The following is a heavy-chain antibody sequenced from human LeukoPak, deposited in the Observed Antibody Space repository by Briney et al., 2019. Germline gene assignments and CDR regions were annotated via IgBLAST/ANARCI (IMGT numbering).Heavy chain of an antibody. CDR1: GGSISSGSYY. CDR3: ATTVVTSFLVTDAFDI. Sequence: SQTLSLTCTVSGGSISSGSYYWSWIRQPAGKGLEWIGRIYTSGSTNYNPSLKSRVTISVDTSKNQFSLKLSSVTAADTAVYYCATTVVTSFLVTDAFDIWGQGTMVTVSS. J-gene: IGHJ3*02. CDR2: IYTSGST. D-gene: IGHD4-23*01. V-gene: IGHV4-61*02.